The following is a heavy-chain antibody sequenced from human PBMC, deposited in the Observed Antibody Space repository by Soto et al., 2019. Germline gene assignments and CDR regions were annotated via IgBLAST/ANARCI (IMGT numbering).Heavy chain of an antibody. V-gene: IGHV4-4*02. Sequence: PSETLSLTCAVSGGYISSSYWCSWLRKPPGKGLEWIGDIYHSGSTNYSPSLKSRVSISEDKAKNHFSLKLSAETAVDTAVYYCARAFKDQLVYASFFGFEPWGQGTPVT. J-gene: IGHJ5*02. D-gene: IGHD6-6*01. CDR2: IYHSGST. CDR3: ARAFKDQLVYASFFGFEP. CDR1: GGYISSSYW.